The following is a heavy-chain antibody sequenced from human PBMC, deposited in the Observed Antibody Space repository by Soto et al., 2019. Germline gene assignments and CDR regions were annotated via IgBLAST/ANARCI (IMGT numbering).Heavy chain of an antibody. CDR2: IYYSGST. Sequence: PSETLSLTCTVSGGSISSYYWSWIRQPPGKGLEWIGYIYYSGSTNYNPSLKSRVTISVDTSKNQFSLKLSSVTAADTAVYYCARDLGSSWYHWFDPWGQGTLVTVSS. V-gene: IGHV4-59*01. D-gene: IGHD6-13*01. J-gene: IGHJ5*02. CDR3: ARDLGSSWYHWFDP. CDR1: GGSISSYY.